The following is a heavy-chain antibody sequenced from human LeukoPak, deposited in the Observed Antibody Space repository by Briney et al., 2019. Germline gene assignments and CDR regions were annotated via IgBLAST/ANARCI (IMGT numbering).Heavy chain of an antibody. Sequence: PGGSLRLSCAASGFTFSSYGMHWVRQAPGKGLEWVALMSYDGSSKYYADSVKDRVTISKDNSKNTLYLQMNSLRAEDTAVFYCARRDSSGSYYFDYWGQGTPVTVS. CDR2: MSYDGSSK. V-gene: IGHV3-30*03. D-gene: IGHD3-22*01. CDR3: ARRDSSGSYYFDY. CDR1: GFTFSSYG. J-gene: IGHJ4*02.